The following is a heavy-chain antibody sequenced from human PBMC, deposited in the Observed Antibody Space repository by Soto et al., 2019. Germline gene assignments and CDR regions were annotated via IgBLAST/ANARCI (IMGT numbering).Heavy chain of an antibody. V-gene: IGHV3-30-3*01. CDR3: TRDHTRGAADGFFDY. CDR2: ISYLGSNQ. CDR1: GFTFGNYA. J-gene: IGHJ4*02. D-gene: IGHD6-13*01. Sequence: GGSLRLSCAASGFTFGNYAMHWVRQAPGKGLEWVTVISYLGSNQYYTDSVKGRFSISRDNSKNTLYLQMNSLRIEDTAVYYCTRDHTRGAADGFFDYWGQGTLVTVSS.